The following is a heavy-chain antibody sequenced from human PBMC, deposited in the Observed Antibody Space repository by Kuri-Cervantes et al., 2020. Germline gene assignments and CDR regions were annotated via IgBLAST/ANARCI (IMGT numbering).Heavy chain of an antibody. CDR3: ARVGSPVVHLRWIDY. V-gene: IGHV3-7*01. J-gene: IGHJ4*02. CDR2: IKQDGSEK. CDR1: GFTFSSYS. Sequence: GGSLRLSCAASGFTFSSYSMNWVRQAPGKGLEWVANIKQDGSEKYYVDSVKGRFTISRDNAKNSLYLQMNSLRAEDTAVYYCARVGSPVVHLRWIDYWGQGTLVTDSS. D-gene: IGHD3-22*01.